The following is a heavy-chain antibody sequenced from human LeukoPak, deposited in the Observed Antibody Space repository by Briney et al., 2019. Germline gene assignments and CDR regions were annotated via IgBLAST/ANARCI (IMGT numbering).Heavy chain of an antibody. CDR3: ARGRDADYGDFYFDY. D-gene: IGHD4-17*01. CDR1: GFIFNTYS. V-gene: IGHV3-21*01. Sequence: GGSLRLSCAASGFIFNTYSMNWVRQAPGKGLEWVSYISRDSSDRYYADSVKGRFTISRDNAKNSLYLQMNTLRAEDTAVYYCARGRDADYGDFYFDYWGQGTLVTVSS. J-gene: IGHJ4*02. CDR2: ISRDSSDR.